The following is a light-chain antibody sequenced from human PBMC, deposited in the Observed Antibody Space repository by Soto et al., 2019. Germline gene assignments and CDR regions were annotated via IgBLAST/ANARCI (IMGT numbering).Light chain of an antibody. CDR1: SSDVGSYNL. J-gene: IGLJ2*01. CDR3: CSFAGSSASVV. V-gene: IGLV2-23*01. Sequence: QSALTQPASVSGSPGQSITISCTGTSSDVGSYNLVSWYQQHPGKAPKLMIYEGSKRPSGVSNRFSGSRSVNTASLTITGLQAEDEAEYDYCSFAGSSASVVFGGGTKLTVL. CDR2: EGS.